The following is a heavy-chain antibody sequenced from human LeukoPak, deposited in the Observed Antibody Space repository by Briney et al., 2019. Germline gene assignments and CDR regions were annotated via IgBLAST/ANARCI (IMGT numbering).Heavy chain of an antibody. Sequence: ASVKVSCKASGYTFTSYGISWVRQAPGQGLEWMGWISAYNGNTNCAQKLQGRVTMTTDTSTSTAYMELRSLRSDDTAVYYCARAPYYDFWSGPKKTDLDYWGQGTLVTVSS. CDR3: ARAPYYDFWSGPKKTDLDY. CDR1: GYTFTSYG. J-gene: IGHJ4*02. CDR2: ISAYNGNT. D-gene: IGHD3-3*01. V-gene: IGHV1-18*01.